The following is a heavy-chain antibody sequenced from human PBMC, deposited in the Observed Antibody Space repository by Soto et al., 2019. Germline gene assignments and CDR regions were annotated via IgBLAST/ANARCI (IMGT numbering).Heavy chain of an antibody. CDR2: INPNSGGT. V-gene: IGHV1-2*02. CDR3: ARSFGAEGHYYSYGMDV. D-gene: IGHD3-3*01. Sequence: ASVKVSCKASGYTFTGYYMHWVRQAPGQGLEWMGWINPNSGGTNYAQKFQGRVTMTRDTSISTAYMELSRLRSDDTAVYYCARSFGAEGHYYSYGMDVWGQGTTATV. J-gene: IGHJ6*02. CDR1: GYTFTGYY.